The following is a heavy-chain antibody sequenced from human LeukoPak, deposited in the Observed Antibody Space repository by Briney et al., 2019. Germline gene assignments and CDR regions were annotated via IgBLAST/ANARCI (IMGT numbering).Heavy chain of an antibody. Sequence: PGGSISPSCAPSGFTPANAWMGWVRRAPEKGLEWVRRIKSKTDGGKTDNAAQVKGRFTISRDDSKNTLYLQMNSLKAEDTAVYYCTTETYSSSSDYWGQGTLVTVSS. D-gene: IGHD6-6*01. V-gene: IGHV3-15*01. CDR1: GFTPANAW. CDR3: TTETYSSSSDY. CDR2: IKSKTDGGKT. J-gene: IGHJ4*02.